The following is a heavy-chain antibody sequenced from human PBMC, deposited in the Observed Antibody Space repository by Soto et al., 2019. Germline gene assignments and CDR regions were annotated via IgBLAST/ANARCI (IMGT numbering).Heavy chain of an antibody. J-gene: IGHJ4*02. CDR3: ARAYRWYYFDY. Sequence: PSETLSLTCAVYGGSFSGYYWSWIRQPPGKGLEWIGEINHSGSTNYNPSLKSRVTISVDTSKNQFSLKLSSVTAADTAVYYCARAYRWYYFDYWGQGTLVTVSS. V-gene: IGHV4-34*01. CDR1: GGSFSGYY. D-gene: IGHD6-13*01. CDR2: INHSGST.